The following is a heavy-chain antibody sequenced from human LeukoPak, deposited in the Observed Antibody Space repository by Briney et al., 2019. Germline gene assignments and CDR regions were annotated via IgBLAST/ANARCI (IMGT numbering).Heavy chain of an antibody. Sequence: RASVKVSCKTSGYTFTGYYIHWVRQAPGQGLEWVGWINPNSGDANYAQKFQGRVTMTRDTSITTAYMELSRLRSDDTAVYYRASADSTAGGSLLYYFDYWGQGTLVTVSS. CDR1: GYTFTGYY. J-gene: IGHJ4*02. CDR3: ASADSTAGGSLLYYFDY. V-gene: IGHV1-2*02. CDR2: INPNSGDA. D-gene: IGHD6-13*01.